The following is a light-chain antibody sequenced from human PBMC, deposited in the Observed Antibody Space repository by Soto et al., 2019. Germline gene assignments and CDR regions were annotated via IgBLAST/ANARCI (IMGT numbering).Light chain of an antibody. J-gene: IGKJ5*01. CDR2: GAS. V-gene: IGKV3-15*01. CDR3: QQYDNWSPIT. Sequence: EIVMTQSPATLSVSPGERATLVCRASQSVYSNLAWYQQKPGQAPRLLIYGASTRATGIPARFSGNGSGTEFTLTISSLQSEDFAIYFCQQYDNWSPITFGQGTRLEIK. CDR1: QSVYSN.